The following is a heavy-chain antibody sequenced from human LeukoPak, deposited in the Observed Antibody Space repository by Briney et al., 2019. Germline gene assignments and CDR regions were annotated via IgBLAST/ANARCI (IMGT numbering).Heavy chain of an antibody. CDR2: IRYDGSNK. V-gene: IGHV3-30*02. J-gene: IGHJ4*02. Sequence: GRSLRLSCAASGFTFSSYAMHWVRQAPGKGLEWVAFIRYDGSNKYYADSVKGRFTISRDNSKNTLYLQMNSLRAEDTAVYYCAKDRASSSWYPLFFDYWGQGTLVTVSS. D-gene: IGHD6-13*01. CDR3: AKDRASSSWYPLFFDY. CDR1: GFTFSSYA.